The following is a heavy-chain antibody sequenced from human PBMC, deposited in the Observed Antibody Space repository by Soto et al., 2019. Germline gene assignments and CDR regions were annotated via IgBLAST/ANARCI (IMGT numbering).Heavy chain of an antibody. CDR3: ARGRDGGATSDY. J-gene: IGHJ4*02. CDR2: INHSGST. D-gene: IGHD1-26*01. Sequence: QVQLQESGPGLVKPSETLSLTCAVYGGSFSGYYWSWIRQPPGKGLEWIGEINHSGSTNYNPSLKSRVTISVDTSKNQFSLKLSSVTAADTAVYYCARGRDGGATSDYWGQGTLVTVSS. CDR1: GGSFSGYY. V-gene: IGHV4-34*01.